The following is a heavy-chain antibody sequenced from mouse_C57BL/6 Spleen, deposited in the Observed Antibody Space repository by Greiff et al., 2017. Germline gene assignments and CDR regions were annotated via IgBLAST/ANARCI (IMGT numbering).Heavy chain of an antibody. J-gene: IGHJ1*03. CDR3: ARARYYGSSYEGYFDV. Sequence: EVHLVESGGGLVQPGGSLSLSCAASGFTFTDYYMSWVRQPPGKALEWLGFIRNKANGYTTEYSASVKGRFTISRDNSQSILYLQMNALRAEDSATYYCARARYYGSSYEGYFDVWGTGTTVTVSS. CDR1: GFTFTDYY. CDR2: IRNKANGYTT. D-gene: IGHD1-1*01. V-gene: IGHV7-3*01.